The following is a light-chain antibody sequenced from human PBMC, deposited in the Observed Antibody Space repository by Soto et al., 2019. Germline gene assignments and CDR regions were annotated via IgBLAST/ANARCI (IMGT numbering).Light chain of an antibody. V-gene: IGLV2-14*01. Sequence: QSALTQPASVSGSPGXSIAISCTGTSSDVGGYNYVSWYQQHPGKAPKLMIHDVTNRPSGVSNRFSGSKSGNTASLTISGLQTEDEADYYCSSYTSSDTYVFGTGTKLTVL. CDR3: SSYTSSDTYV. CDR1: SSDVGGYNY. CDR2: DVT. J-gene: IGLJ1*01.